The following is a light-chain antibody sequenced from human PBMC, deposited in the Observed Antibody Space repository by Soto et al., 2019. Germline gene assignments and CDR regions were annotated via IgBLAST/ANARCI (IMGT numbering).Light chain of an antibody. J-gene: IGKJ1*01. Sequence: EIVMTQSPATLSVSPGERATLSCRASQSVNSNLAWYQQKPGQTPRLLIYAASTRATGIPARFSGSGSGTEFTLTISSLQSEDFAVYYCQQYGTSVGTFGQGTKVDI. V-gene: IGKV3-15*01. CDR1: QSVNSN. CDR2: AAS. CDR3: QQYGTSVGT.